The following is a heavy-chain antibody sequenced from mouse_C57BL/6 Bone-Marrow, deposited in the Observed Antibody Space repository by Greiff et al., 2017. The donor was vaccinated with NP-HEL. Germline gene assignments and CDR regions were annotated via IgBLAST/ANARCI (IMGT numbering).Heavy chain of an antibody. V-gene: IGHV1-82*01. D-gene: IGHD6-1*01. Sequence: VQLQQPGAELVKPGASVKLSCKASGYTFTSYWMHWVKQRPGKGLEWIGRIYPGDGDTHYSGNFEGKASLTADKSSNSAYMQLSSLTSEDSAVYFCARGESWGAFFDYWGQGTTLTVSS. J-gene: IGHJ2*01. CDR1: GYTFTSYW. CDR2: IYPGDGDT. CDR3: ARGESWGAFFDY.